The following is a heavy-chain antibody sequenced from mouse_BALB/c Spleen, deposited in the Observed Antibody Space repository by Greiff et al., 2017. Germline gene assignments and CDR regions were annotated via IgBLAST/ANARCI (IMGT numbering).Heavy chain of an antibody. V-gene: IGHV1-7*01. CDR2: INPSTGYT. CDR1: GYTFTSYW. D-gene: IGHD1-1*01. J-gene: IGHJ2*01. CDR3: AYYGSSYNY. Sequence: VQLQQSVAELAKPGASVKMSCKASGYTFTSYWMHWVKQRPGQGLEWIGYINPSTGYTEYNQKFKDKATLTADKSSSTAYMQLSSLTSEDSAVYYCAYYGSSYNYWGQGTTLTVSS.